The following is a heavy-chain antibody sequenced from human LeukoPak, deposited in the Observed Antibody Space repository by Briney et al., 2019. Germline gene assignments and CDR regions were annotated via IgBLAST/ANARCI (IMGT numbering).Heavy chain of an antibody. D-gene: IGHD3-9*01. CDR2: IWHDGSDK. CDR3: ARVWRYDILTGYGLDV. Sequence: PGGSLRLSCVASGFTFSTYGMHWVRQAPGKGLEWVAVIWHDGSDKYYADSVKGRFTISRDNAKNSLYLQMNSLRAEDTAVYYCARVWRYDILTGYGLDVWGQGTTVTVSS. CDR1: GFTFSTYG. V-gene: IGHV3-33*01. J-gene: IGHJ6*02.